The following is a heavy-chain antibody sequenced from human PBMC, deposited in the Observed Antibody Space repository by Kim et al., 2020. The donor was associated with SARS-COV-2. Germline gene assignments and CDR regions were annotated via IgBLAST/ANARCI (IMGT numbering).Heavy chain of an antibody. J-gene: IGHJ4*02. Sequence: DPVKGRLTISRDNSKNTLYLQMSSLRAEDTAVYYCVKDRRDGYNYYYFDYWGQGTLVTVSS. CDR3: VKDRRDGYNYYYFDY. D-gene: IGHD5-12*01. V-gene: IGHV3-64D*09.